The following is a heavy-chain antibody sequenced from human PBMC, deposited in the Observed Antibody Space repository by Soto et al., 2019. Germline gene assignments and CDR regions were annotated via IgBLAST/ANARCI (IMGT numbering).Heavy chain of an antibody. CDR2: IIPVFSAT. CDR1: GGTVNNYA. D-gene: IGHD3-3*01. J-gene: IGHJ5*02. CDR3: ASSTVLGVIALTSKTWLDP. V-gene: IGHV1-69*01. Sequence: QVHLIQSGAEVKKPGSSVKGSCKASGGTVNNYAFSWVRQHPGQGLEWMGGIIPVFSATHYAQNFQGRVTIAANESTRTVYLDLSSLRSDDTAVYFCASSTVLGVIALTSKTWLDPWGPGNLVLVSS.